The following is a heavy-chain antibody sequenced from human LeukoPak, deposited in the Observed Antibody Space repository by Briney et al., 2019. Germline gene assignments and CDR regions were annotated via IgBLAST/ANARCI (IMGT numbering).Heavy chain of an antibody. CDR1: GGSISSYY. V-gene: IGHV4-4*07. CDR2: IYTSGST. D-gene: IGHD6-19*01. J-gene: IGHJ5*02. CDR3: ARDSSGWPGYNWFDP. Sequence: SETLSLTCTVSGGSISSYYWSWIRQPAGKGLEWIGHIYTSGSTNYNPSLKGRVTMSVDTSKNQFSLKLSSVTAADTAVYYCARDSSGWPGYNWFDPWGRGTLVTVSS.